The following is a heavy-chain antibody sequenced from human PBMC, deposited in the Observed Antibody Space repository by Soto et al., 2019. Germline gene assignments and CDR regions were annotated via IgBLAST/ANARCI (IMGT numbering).Heavy chain of an antibody. CDR2: IFSSGTT. V-gene: IGHV4-30-4*02. J-gene: IGHJ6*02. D-gene: IGHD3-16*01. CDR1: GDSICSCNKY. CDR3: ARVPSPFDFYYAMDV. Sequence: LSLTCTVSGDSICSCNKYWSWIRQAPGKGLEWIGYIFSSGTTYYNPSLKSRLTMSLDTSQNQFSLKLNSVTAADTAVYFCARVPSPFDFYYAMDVWGQGTTVTVSS.